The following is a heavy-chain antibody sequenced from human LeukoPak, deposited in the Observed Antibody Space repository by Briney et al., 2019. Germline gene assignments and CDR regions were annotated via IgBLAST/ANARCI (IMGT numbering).Heavy chain of an antibody. CDR3: ARGCTGGGCYEQFDF. CDR2: INHSGST. Sequence: KPSETLSLTCAVYGGSFSGYYWSWIRQPPGKGLEWIGEINHSGSTNYNPSLKSRVTISVDTSKNQFSLKLSSVTAADTAVYYCARGCTGGGCYEQFDFWGQGTLVTVSS. J-gene: IGHJ4*02. V-gene: IGHV4-34*01. CDR1: GGSFSGYY. D-gene: IGHD2-15*01.